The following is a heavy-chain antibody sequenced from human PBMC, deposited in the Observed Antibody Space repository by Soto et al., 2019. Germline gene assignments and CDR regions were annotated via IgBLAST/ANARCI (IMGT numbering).Heavy chain of an antibody. Sequence: GGSLRLSCAASGFTFSSYGMHWVRQAPGKGLEWGAVIWYDGSNKYYADSVKGRLTISRDNSKNTLYLQMNSLRAEDTAVYYCARDEWEGYYDILTGSHYGMDVWGQGTTVTVSS. V-gene: IGHV3-33*01. CDR2: IWYDGSNK. J-gene: IGHJ6*02. D-gene: IGHD3-9*01. CDR1: GFTFSSYG. CDR3: ARDEWEGYYDILTGSHYGMDV.